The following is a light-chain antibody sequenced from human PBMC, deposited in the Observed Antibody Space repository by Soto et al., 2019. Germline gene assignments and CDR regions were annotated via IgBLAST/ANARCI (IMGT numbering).Light chain of an antibody. V-gene: IGKV3-11*01. CDR1: PSVSSF. CDR2: DTS. CDR3: QHRNHWPTIFT. Sequence: EIVLTQSPATLSLSPGERATLSCRASPSVSSFLAWFQQKPGQAPRLLINDTSNRATGIPARFSGSGSGTDFTLTISSLEPDDFAVYYCQHRNHWPTIFTFGPGTRVDIK. J-gene: IGKJ3*01.